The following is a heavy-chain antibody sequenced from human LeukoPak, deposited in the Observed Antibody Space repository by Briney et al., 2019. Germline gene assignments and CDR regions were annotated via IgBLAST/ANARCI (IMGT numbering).Heavy chain of an antibody. CDR2: IIASGGST. J-gene: IGHJ6*02. Sequence: GGSLRLSCAASGFTFSTYTMTWVRQAPGKGLEWVSAIIASGGSTYYADPVKGRFTISRDNSKNTLYVLMNSLRAEDTAVYYCAKCKTSGWSSDVMDVWGQGTTVTVSS. V-gene: IGHV3-23*01. CDR1: GFTFSTYT. CDR3: AKCKTSGWSSDVMDV. D-gene: IGHD6-19*01.